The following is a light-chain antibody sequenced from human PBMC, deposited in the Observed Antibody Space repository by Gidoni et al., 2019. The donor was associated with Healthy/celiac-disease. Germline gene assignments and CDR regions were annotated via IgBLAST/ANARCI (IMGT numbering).Light chain of an antibody. CDR2: DDS. J-gene: IGLJ2*01. Sequence: SHVLTQPPSVSVAPGKTARITCGGNNIGSKRLHWYQQKPGQAPVLVVYDDSDRPAGFPERFSGSNSGNTATLTISRVEAGDEADYYCQVWDSSSDHVVFGGGTKLTVL. CDR1: NIGSKR. CDR3: QVWDSSSDHVV. V-gene: IGLV3-21*03.